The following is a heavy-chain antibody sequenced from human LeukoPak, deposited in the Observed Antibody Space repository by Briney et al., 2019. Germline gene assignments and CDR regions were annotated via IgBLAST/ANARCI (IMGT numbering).Heavy chain of an antibody. CDR3: ASTPNRYSGYVEFDY. D-gene: IGHD5-12*01. J-gene: IGHJ4*02. Sequence: SVKVSCKASGGTFSSYAISWVRQAPGQGLEWMGGTIPIFGTANYAQKFQGRVTFTTDESTSTAYMELSSLRSEDTAVYYCASTPNRYSGYVEFDYWGQGTLVTVSS. CDR1: GGTFSSYA. CDR2: TIPIFGTA. V-gene: IGHV1-69*05.